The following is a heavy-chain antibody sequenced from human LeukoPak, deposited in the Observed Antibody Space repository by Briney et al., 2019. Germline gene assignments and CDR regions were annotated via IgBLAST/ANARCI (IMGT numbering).Heavy chain of an antibody. CDR2: IAWDGVTT. CDR3: AKGTYGFPPRYYVDV. CDR1: GFTFEDHG. V-gene: IGHV3-43D*04. J-gene: IGHJ6*03. Sequence: PGGSLRLSCATSGFTFEDHGMHWVRQAPGKGLEWVSHIAWDGVTTYYADSVKGRFAVSRDNNKNFVYLQMNSLRRDDSAQYDCAKGTYGFPPRYYVDVWGKGTRVTVSS. D-gene: IGHD3-10*01.